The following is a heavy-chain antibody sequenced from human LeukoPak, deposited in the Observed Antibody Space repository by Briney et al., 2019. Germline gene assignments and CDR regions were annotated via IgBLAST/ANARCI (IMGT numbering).Heavy chain of an antibody. CDR2: INWNGGST. D-gene: IGHD6-19*01. V-gene: IGHV3-20*04. J-gene: IGHJ4*02. CDR1: GFTFDDYG. CDR3: ARDFFPRIAVAGTPPVVY. Sequence: GGSLRLSCATSGFTFDDYGMSWVRQAPGKRLEWVSGINWNGGSTGYADSVKGRFTISRDNAKNSLYLQMNSLRAEDTALYYCARDFFPRIAVAGTPPVVYWGQGTLVTGSS.